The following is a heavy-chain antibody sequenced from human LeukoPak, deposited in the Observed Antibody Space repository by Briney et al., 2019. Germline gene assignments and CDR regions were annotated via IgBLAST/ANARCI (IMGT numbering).Heavy chain of an antibody. CDR1: GGSFSGYY. CDR3: ARTTDYYGSGSYSDY. Sequence: PSETLSLTCAVYGGSFSGYYWSWIRQPPGKGLEWIGEINHSGSTNYNPSLKSRVTISVDTSKNQFSLKLSSVTAADTAVYYCARTTDYYGSGSYSDYWGQGTLVTVSS. D-gene: IGHD3-10*01. V-gene: IGHV4-34*01. J-gene: IGHJ4*02. CDR2: INHSGST.